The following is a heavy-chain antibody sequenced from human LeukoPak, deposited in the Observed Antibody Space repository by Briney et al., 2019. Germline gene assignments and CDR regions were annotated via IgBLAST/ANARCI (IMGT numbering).Heavy chain of an antibody. J-gene: IGHJ4*02. CDR3: ARDRSTSWSSFDS. Sequence: GASVKVSCKAPGYTFTTYAINWVRQAPGQGLEWMGWINTSTGNPTYAQGFTGRFVFSLDTSVTTTYLQISSLKTEDTAVYYCARDRSTSWSSFDSWGQGTLVTVSS. V-gene: IGHV7-4-1*02. CDR1: GYTFTTYA. CDR2: INTSTGNP. D-gene: IGHD6-13*01.